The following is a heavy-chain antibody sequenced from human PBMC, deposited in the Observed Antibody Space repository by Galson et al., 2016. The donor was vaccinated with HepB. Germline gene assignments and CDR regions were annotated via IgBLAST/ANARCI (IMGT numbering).Heavy chain of an antibody. V-gene: IGHV3-48*02. D-gene: IGHD3-22*01. J-gene: IGHJ4*02. CDR2: ITAGGNTI. CDR1: EFSFRSYS. CDR3: AGAGVAYETSGYFYGQLDY. Sequence: SLRLSCAASEFSFRSYSMNWVRQAPRKGLEWLSSITAGGNTIYYADSVKGRFTISGDNAKSSLYLQMNSLRDDDTAVYFCAGAGVAYETSGYFYGQLDYWGQGTLVIVSS.